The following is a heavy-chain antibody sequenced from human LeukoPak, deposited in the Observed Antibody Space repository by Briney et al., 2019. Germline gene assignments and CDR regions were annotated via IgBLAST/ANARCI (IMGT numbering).Heavy chain of an antibody. Sequence: TGESLRLSCAASGFTFSNYVMSWVRQAPGKGLEWVSGISATGGSTYYADSVKGRFTISRDNSKNTVYLQMNSLRAEDTAVYYCAKKAVAGDWGQGTLVTVSS. V-gene: IGHV3-23*01. CDR2: ISATGGST. CDR3: AKKAVAGD. D-gene: IGHD6-19*01. J-gene: IGHJ4*02. CDR1: GFTFSNYV.